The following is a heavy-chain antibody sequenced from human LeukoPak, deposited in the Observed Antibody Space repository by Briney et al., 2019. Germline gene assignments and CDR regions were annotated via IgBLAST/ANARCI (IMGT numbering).Heavy chain of an antibody. CDR3: ARGIVIVPAALANYYYMDV. D-gene: IGHD2-2*01. J-gene: IGHJ6*03. CDR2: INPNSGGT. Sequence: ASVKVSCEASGYTFTGYYMHWVRQAPGQGLEWMGWINPNSGGTNYAQKFQGRVTMTRDTSISTAYMELSRLRSDDTAVYYCARGIVIVPAALANYYYMDVWGKGTTVTVSS. V-gene: IGHV1-2*02. CDR1: GYTFTGYY.